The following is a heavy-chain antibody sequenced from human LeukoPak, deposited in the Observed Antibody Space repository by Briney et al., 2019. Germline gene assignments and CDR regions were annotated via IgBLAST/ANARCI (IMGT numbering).Heavy chain of an antibody. V-gene: IGHV4-61*01. CDR1: GGSVCSGSYY. J-gene: IGHJ4*02. CDR2: IYYSGST. D-gene: IGHD6-13*01. CDR3: AREDGSSWSSFDY. Sequence: SETLSLTCTVSGGSVCSGSYYWSWIRQPPGKGLEWIGYIYYSGSTNYNPSLKSRVTISVDTSKNQFSLKLSSVTAADTAVYYCAREDGSSWSSFDYWGQGTLVTVSS.